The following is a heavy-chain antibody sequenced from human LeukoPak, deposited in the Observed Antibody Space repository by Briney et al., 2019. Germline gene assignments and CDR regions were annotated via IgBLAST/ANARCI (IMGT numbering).Heavy chain of an antibody. CDR3: ATLYSSSSPIGVDY. V-gene: IGHV1-24*01. CDR1: GYTLTELS. Sequence: GASVKVSCKVSGYTLTELSMHWVRQAPGKGLEWMGGFDPEDGETIYAQKFQGRATMTEDTSTDTAYMELSSLRSEDTAVYYCATLYSSSSPIGVDYWGQGTLVTVSS. D-gene: IGHD6-6*01. J-gene: IGHJ4*02. CDR2: FDPEDGET.